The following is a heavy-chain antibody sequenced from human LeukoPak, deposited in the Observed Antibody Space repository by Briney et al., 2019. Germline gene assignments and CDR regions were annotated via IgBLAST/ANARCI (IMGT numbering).Heavy chain of an antibody. D-gene: IGHD4-17*01. CDR2: IYSGGST. V-gene: IGHV3-66*02. CDR3: AKDLGPMTTVTPVGFDY. CDR1: GFTVSSNY. J-gene: IGHJ4*02. Sequence: GGSLRLSCAASGFTVSSNYMSWVRQAPGKGLEWVSVIYSGGSTYYADSVKGRFTISRDNSKNTLYLQMNSLRAEDTAVYYCAKDLGPMTTVTPVGFDYWGQGTLVTVSS.